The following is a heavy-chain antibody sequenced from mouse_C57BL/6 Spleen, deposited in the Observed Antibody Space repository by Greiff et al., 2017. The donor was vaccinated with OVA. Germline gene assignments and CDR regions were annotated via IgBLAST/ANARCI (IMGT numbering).Heavy chain of an antibody. V-gene: IGHV1-82*01. J-gene: IGHJ4*01. CDR3: ARSPYAMDY. Sequence: QVQLQQSGPELVKPGASVKISCKASGYAFRSSWMNWVKQRPGKGLEWIGRIYPGDGDTNYNGKFNGKATLTADKSSSTAYMQLSSLTSEDSAVYFCARSPYAMDYWGQGTSVTVSS. CDR1: GYAFRSSW. CDR2: IYPGDGDT.